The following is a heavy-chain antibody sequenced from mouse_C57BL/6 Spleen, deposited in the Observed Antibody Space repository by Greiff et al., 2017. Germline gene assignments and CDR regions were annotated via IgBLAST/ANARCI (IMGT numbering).Heavy chain of an antibody. CDR3: ASNYYGSSVGYDFDC. CDR1: GYTFTSYW. J-gene: IGHJ2*01. D-gene: IGHD1-1*01. V-gene: IGHV1-64*01. CDR2: IHPNSGST. Sequence: QVQLQQPGAELVKPGASVKLSCKASGYTFTSYWMHWVKQRPGQGLEWIGMIHPNSGSTNYNEKFKSKATLTVDKSSSTAYMQLSSLTSEDSAVYCCASNYYGSSVGYDFDCWGQGTTLTVAS.